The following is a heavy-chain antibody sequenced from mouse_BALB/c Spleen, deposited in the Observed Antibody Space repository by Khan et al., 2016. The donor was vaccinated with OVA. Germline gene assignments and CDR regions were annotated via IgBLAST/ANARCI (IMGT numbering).Heavy chain of an antibody. CDR1: GDSITSDY. Sequence: MQLEESGPRLVQPSQTLSLTCSVTGDSITSDYWTWIRKFPGNKLEYMGSISYSGSTYYNPSLKSRFSITRDTSKHQYYLQLNSVTSEETATYYCARRSLKAMEYWGQGTSVTVSS. CDR3: ARRSLKAMEY. V-gene: IGHV3S1*01. J-gene: IGHJ4*01. CDR2: ISYSGST.